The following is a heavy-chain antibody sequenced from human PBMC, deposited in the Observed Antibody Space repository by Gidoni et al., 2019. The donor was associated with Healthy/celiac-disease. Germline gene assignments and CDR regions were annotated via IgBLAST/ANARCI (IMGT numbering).Heavy chain of an antibody. D-gene: IGHD6-13*01. J-gene: IGHJ4*02. CDR2: ISWNSGSI. CDR1: GFTFDDYA. Sequence: EVQLVESGGGLVQPGRSLRLSCAASGFTFDDYAMHWVRQAPGKGLEWVSGISWNSGSIGYADSVKGRFTISRDNAKNSLYLQMNSLRAEDTALYYCAKDLTPRGVKPYFDYWGQGTLVTVSS. V-gene: IGHV3-9*01. CDR3: AKDLTPRGVKPYFDY.